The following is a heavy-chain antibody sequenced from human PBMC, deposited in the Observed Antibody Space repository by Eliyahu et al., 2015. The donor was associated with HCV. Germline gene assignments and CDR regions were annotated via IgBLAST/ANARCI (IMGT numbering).Heavy chain of an antibody. CDR2: IYSTGRT. CDR3: AKREGPGPRGVDV. V-gene: IGHV4-59*08. CDR1: GDSFSANY. Sequence: QVQLQESGPGLVKPSETLSLTCTVSGDSFSANYWTWVRQPPGXGLEWIGFIYSTGRTSYNPSLKSRVTILLDTSKNQFSLKLSSVTAADTAVYYCAKREGPGPRGVDVWGQGTTVTVSS. J-gene: IGHJ6*02.